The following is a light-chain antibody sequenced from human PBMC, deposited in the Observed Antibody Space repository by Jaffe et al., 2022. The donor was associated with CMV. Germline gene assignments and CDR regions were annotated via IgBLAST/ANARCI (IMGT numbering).Light chain of an antibody. V-gene: IGLV2-23*02. J-gene: IGLJ2*01. CDR3: CSYVGSSTLV. Sequence: QSALTQPASVSGSPGQSITISCTGTSSDVGNYNLVSWYQQYPGKAPKLVLYGVTKRPSGVSNRFSGSKSGSTASLTISGLQAEDEADYYCCSYVGSSTLVFGGGTKLTVL. CDR2: GVT. CDR1: SSDVGNYNL.